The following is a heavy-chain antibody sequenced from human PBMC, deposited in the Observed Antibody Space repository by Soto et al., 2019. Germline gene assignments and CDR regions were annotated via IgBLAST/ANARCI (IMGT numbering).Heavy chain of an antibody. D-gene: IGHD3-22*01. CDR1: GVSISSGNW. J-gene: IGHJ4*02. CDR2: IFHDGTS. V-gene: IGHV4-4*02. CDR3: ARIVYDTSLNYMYFDF. Sequence: SETLSLTCAVSGVSISSGNWWTWVLQSPQRGLEYIGEIFHDGTSNYYPSFERRVAISVDTSKNQFSLKLTSVTAADTAIYFCARIVYDTSLNYMYFDFWGQGPMITV.